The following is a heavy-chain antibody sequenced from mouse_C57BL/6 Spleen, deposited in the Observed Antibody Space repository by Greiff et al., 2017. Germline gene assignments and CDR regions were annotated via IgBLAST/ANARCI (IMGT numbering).Heavy chain of an antibody. CDR3: ARGPGTRYDY. CDR1: GYSITSGYY. CDR2: ISYDGSN. J-gene: IGHJ2*01. D-gene: IGHD4-1*01. Sequence: EVQLVESGPGLVKPSQSLSLTCSVTGYSITSGYYWNWIRQFPGNKLEWMGYISYDGSNNYNPSLKNRISITRDTSKNQFFLKLNSVTTEDTATYYCARGPGTRYDYWGQGTTLTVSS. V-gene: IGHV3-6*01.